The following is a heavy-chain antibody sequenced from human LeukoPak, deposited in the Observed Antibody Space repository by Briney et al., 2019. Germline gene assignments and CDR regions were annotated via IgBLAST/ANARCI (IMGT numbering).Heavy chain of an antibody. CDR2: IYHSGST. CDR1: GYSISSGYY. J-gene: IGHJ4*02. Sequence: SETLSLTCAVSGYSISSGYYWGWIRQPPGKGLEWIGSIYHSGSTYYNPSLKSRGTISVDTSKNQFSLKLSSVTAADTAVYYCARDESSGWYFDYWGQGTLVTVSS. CDR3: ARDESSGWYFDY. V-gene: IGHV4-38-2*02. D-gene: IGHD6-19*01.